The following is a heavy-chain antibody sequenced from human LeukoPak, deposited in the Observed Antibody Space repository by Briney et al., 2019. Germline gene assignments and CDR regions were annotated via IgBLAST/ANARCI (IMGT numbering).Heavy chain of an antibody. J-gene: IGHJ4*02. CDR2: IRYDGSNK. Sequence: GASLRLSCAASGFTFSNYGMHWVSQAPGKGLEWVAFIRYDGSNKDYADSVKGRFTISRDNSKNTLYLQMNSLRAEDTAVYYCAKDGYNYSDYWGQGTLVTVSS. CDR1: GFTFSNYG. CDR3: AKDGYNYSDY. D-gene: IGHD5-24*01. V-gene: IGHV3-30*02.